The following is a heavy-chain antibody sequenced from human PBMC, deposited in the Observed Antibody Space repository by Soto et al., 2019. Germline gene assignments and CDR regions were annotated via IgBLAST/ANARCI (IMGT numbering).Heavy chain of an antibody. D-gene: IGHD6-13*01. J-gene: IGHJ6*02. CDR3: AKVVYSSSWYLHFYYYGMDV. Sequence: PGGSLRLSFASSVLPFITYWMHWVRQAPGKGLEWVALISYDGSKKHYADSVKGRFTISRDNSKNTLYLEMNSLRAEDTAVYYCAKVVYSSSWYLHFYYYGMDVWGQGTTVNVSS. CDR1: VLPFITYW. CDR2: ISYDGSKK. V-gene: IGHV3-30*18.